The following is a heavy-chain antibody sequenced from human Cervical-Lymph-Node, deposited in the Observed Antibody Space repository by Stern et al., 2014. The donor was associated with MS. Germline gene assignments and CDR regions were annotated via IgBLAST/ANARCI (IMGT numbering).Heavy chain of an antibody. CDR2: ISSSSSYI. J-gene: IGHJ4*02. Sequence: EVQLLESGGGLVKPGGSLRLSCAASGFTFSSYSMNWVRQAPGKGLEWVSSISSSSSYIYYADSVKGRFTISRDNAKNSLYLQMNSLRAEDTAVYYCARDQGAYCGGDCYKGPLDYWGQGTLVTVSS. D-gene: IGHD2-21*02. CDR1: GFTFSSYS. CDR3: ARDQGAYCGGDCYKGPLDY. V-gene: IGHV3-21*01.